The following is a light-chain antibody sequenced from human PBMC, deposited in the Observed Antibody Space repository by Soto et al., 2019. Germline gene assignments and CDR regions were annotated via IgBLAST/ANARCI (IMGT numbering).Light chain of an antibody. V-gene: IGKV3-20*01. J-gene: IGKJ4*01. CDR1: QSVSSSY. CDR2: GAS. Sequence: EIVLTQSPGTLSLSPGERATLSCRASQSVSSSYLAWYQHKPGQVPRLLIYGASSRATGIPDRFSGSGSGTDFTLTISRLEPEDFAVYYCQQYDTSPLTFGGGTKVEIK. CDR3: QQYDTSPLT.